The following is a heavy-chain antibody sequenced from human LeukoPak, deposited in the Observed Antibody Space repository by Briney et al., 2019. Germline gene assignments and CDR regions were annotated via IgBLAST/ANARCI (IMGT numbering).Heavy chain of an antibody. V-gene: IGHV4-39*07. Sequence: SETLSLTCTVSSGSINSSGHYWGWVRQPPGKGLEWIGSFYYSGSTYYNPSLKSRVTISVDTSKNQFSLRLSSVTAADTAIYYCARDGYNYGLDRFDYWGQGTLVTVSS. J-gene: IGHJ4*02. D-gene: IGHD1-1*01. CDR3: ARDGYNYGLDRFDY. CDR2: FYYSGST. CDR1: SGSINSSGHY.